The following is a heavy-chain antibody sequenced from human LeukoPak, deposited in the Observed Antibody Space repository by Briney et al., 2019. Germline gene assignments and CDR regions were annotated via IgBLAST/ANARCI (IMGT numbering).Heavy chain of an antibody. J-gene: IGHJ3*02. Sequence: GGSLRLSCAASGFTFSSYAMHWVRQAPGKGLEWVAVISYDGSNKYYADSVKGRFTISRDNSKNTLYLQMNSLRAEDTAVYYCARYGLLGLSEINAFDIWGQGTRVTVSS. CDR2: ISYDGSNK. V-gene: IGHV3-30*04. D-gene: IGHD2-2*01. CDR1: GFTFSSYA. CDR3: ARYGLLGLSEINAFDI.